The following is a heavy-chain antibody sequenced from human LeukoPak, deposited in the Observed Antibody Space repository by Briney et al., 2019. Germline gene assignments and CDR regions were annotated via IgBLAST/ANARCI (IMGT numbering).Heavy chain of an antibody. CDR3: AGGRGYSYAPFDY. D-gene: IGHD5-18*01. CDR2: IIPIFGTA. CDR1: GGTFSGYA. V-gene: IGHV1-69*13. J-gene: IGHJ4*02. Sequence: VKVSCKASGGTFSGYAISWVRQAPGQGLEWMGGIIPIFGTANYAQKFQGRVTITADESTSTAYMELSSLRSEDTAVYYCAGGRGYSYAPFDYWGQGTLVTVSS.